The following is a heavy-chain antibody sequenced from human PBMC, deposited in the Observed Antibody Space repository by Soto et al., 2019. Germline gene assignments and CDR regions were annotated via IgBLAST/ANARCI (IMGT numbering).Heavy chain of an antibody. CDR3: ARGVRRYYDSSGYYFYDY. CDR1: GYALTGYY. CDR2: INPNSGGT. V-gene: IGHV1-2*04. Sequence: ASVKVSCKASGYALTGYYMHWVRQAPGQGLEWMGWINPNSGGTNYAQKFQGWVTMTRDTSISTAYMELSRLRSDDTAVYYCARGVRRYYDSSGYYFYDYWGQGTLVTVSS. J-gene: IGHJ4*02. D-gene: IGHD3-22*01.